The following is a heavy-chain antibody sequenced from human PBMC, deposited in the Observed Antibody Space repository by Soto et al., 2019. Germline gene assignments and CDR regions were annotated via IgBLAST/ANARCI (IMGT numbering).Heavy chain of an antibody. V-gene: IGHV4-59*12. Sequence: SETLSLTCTVSGGSISSYYWSWIRQPPGKGLEWIGYIYYSGSTNYNPSLKSRVTISVDTSKNQFSLKLSSVTAADTAMYYCARGGGDYYMDVWGEGTTVTVSS. J-gene: IGHJ6*03. D-gene: IGHD2-21*01. CDR2: IYYSGST. CDR1: GGSISSYY. CDR3: ARGGGDYYMDV.